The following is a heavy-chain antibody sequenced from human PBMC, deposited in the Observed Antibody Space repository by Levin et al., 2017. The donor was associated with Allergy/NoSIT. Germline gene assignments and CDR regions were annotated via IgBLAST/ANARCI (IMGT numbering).Heavy chain of an antibody. Sequence: ASVKVSCKASGYTFTSYGISWVRQAPGQGLEWMGWISAYNGNTNYAQKLQGRVTMTTDTSTSTAYMELRSLRSDDTAVYYCARGRAARRRNDAFDIWGQGTMVTVSS. CDR1: GYTFTSYG. CDR2: ISAYNGNT. V-gene: IGHV1-18*01. CDR3: ARGRAARRRNDAFDI. D-gene: IGHD6-6*01. J-gene: IGHJ3*02.